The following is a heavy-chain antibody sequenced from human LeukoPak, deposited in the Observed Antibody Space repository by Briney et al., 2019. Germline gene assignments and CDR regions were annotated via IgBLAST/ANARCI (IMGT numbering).Heavy chain of an antibody. CDR3: ARVGRLRFPSNGCDP. V-gene: IGHV4-59*01. CDR1: GASISNYY. Sequence: SETLSLTCTVSGASISNYYWSWLRQPPGKGLEWIGYIYYSGSTRYNPSLKSRVTISVDTSKNQLSLKLSSVTAADTAVYYYARVGRLRFPSNGCDPGGQGTLVTVSS. D-gene: IGHD2-21*01. CDR2: IYYSGST. J-gene: IGHJ5*02.